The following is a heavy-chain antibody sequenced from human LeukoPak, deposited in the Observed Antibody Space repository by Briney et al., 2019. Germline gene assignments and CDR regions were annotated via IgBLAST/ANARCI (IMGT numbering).Heavy chain of an antibody. J-gene: IGHJ5*02. V-gene: IGHV3-23*01. Sequence: GGSLRLSCAASGFTFRNYGMTWVRQAPGKGLVWVSSISGSGGGTYYADSVKGRFTISRDNSKNTLYLQMSSLRAEDTALYYCAKDHCSSSSCSNLFDPWGQGTLVTVSS. CDR2: ISGSGGGT. CDR3: AKDHCSSSSCSNLFDP. D-gene: IGHD2-2*01. CDR1: GFTFRNYG.